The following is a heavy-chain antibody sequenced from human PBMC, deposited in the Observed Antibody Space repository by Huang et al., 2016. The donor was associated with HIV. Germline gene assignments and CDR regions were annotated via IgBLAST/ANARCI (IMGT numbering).Heavy chain of an antibody. D-gene: IGHD3-16*01. CDR3: ARDPKYHSFPYFRQRRGIEI. J-gene: IGHJ3*02. CDR2: IIAANGET. V-gene: IGHV1-18*04. Sequence: RLVQSGAEVTQPGASVRVSCQASGYACSGPGFSWVRQATGQGPEWVGWIIAANGETNYGQRVQGRVTLTTETSTTTVDMDLRSLRSDDTAVYYCARDPKYHSFPYFRQRRGIEIWGQGTVVTVSS. CDR1: GYACSGPG.